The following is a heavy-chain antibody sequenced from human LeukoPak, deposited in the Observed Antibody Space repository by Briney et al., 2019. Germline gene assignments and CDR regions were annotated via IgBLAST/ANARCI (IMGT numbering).Heavy chain of an antibody. D-gene: IGHD6-19*01. V-gene: IGHV4-39*01. J-gene: IGHJ4*02. CDR3: ARHQYSSGSTYHLDY. Sequence: PSETLSLTCTVSSGSISTSYSWGWIRQPPGKGLEWIGTIYYSGSTYYNPSLKSRVSISLDASKNQFPLRLSSITAADTAVYYCARHQYSSGSTYHLDYWGQGTLVTVSS. CDR1: SGSISTSYS. CDR2: IYYSGST.